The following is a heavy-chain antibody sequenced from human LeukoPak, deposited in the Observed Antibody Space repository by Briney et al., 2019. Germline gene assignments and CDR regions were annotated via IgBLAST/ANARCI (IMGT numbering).Heavy chain of an antibody. V-gene: IGHV1-2*02. J-gene: IGHJ4*02. Sequence: ASVKVSCKASGYTFTGYYMHWVRQAPGQGLEWMGWINPNSGGTNYAQKFQGRVTMTRDTSISTAYMELSRLRSDDTAVYYCARERCDDYYDSSGLDYWGQGTLVTVSS. CDR1: GYTFTGYY. D-gene: IGHD3-22*01. CDR3: ARERCDDYYDSSGLDY. CDR2: INPNSGGT.